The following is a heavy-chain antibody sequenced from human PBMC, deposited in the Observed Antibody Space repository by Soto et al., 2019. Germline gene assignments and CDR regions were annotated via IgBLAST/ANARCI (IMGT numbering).Heavy chain of an antibody. CDR3: TTGIAVAGVDY. CDR1: GFTFSSYA. J-gene: IGHJ4*02. CDR2: ISGSGGST. V-gene: IGHV3-23*01. Sequence: EVQLLESGGGLVQPGGSLRLSCAASGFTFSSYAMSWVRQAPGKGLEWVSAISGSGGSTYYADSVKGRFTISRDNSKNTLYLQMNSLKTEDTAVYYCTTGIAVAGVDYWGQGTLVTVSS. D-gene: IGHD6-19*01.